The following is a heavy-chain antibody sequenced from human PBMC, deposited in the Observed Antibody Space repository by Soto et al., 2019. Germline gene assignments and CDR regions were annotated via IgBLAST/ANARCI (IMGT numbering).Heavy chain of an antibody. V-gene: IGHV1-2*04. Sequence: RASVKVSCKASGYTFTGYYMHWVRQAPGQGLEWMGWINPNSGGTNYAQKFQGWVTMTRDTSISTAYMELSRLRSDDTAVYYCARDYCSSTSCYSDDYYYYGMDVWGQGTTVTAP. CDR1: GYTFTGYY. D-gene: IGHD2-2*01. CDR3: ARDYCSSTSCYSDDYYYYGMDV. J-gene: IGHJ6*02. CDR2: INPNSGGT.